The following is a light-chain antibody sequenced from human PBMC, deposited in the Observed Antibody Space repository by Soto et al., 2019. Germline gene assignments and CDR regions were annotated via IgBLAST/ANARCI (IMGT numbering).Light chain of an antibody. V-gene: IGKV3-15*01. CDR1: QSVATN. Sequence: EILMTQSPATLSVSPGERATLSCGASQSVATNLAWYQQKPGQPPRLLIYGASTRATGIPARLSGSGYGTEFTITISSMKYVDFAVYSCQQYNNWPWTFGHGTKVDIK. CDR3: QQYNNWPWT. CDR2: GAS. J-gene: IGKJ1*01.